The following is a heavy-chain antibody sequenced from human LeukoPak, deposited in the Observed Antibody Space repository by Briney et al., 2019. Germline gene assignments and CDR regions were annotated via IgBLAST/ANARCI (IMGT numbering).Heavy chain of an antibody. J-gene: IGHJ6*04. Sequence: SETLSLTCAVYGGSFSGYYWSWIRQPPGKGLEWIGEINHSGSTNYNPSLKSRVTISVDTSRNQFSLKLSSVTAADTAVYYCAGSIYGSGIPPRYYYYGMDVWGKGTTVTVSS. CDR1: GGSFSGYY. CDR3: AGSIYGSGIPPRYYYYGMDV. CDR2: INHSGST. V-gene: IGHV4-34*01. D-gene: IGHD3-10*01.